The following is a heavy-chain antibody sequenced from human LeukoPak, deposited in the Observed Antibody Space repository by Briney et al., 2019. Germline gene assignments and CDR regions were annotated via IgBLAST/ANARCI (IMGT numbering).Heavy chain of an antibody. CDR1: GFTFSDYY. D-gene: IGHD1-26*01. CDR3: ARDRVRGSSGSQIDY. J-gene: IGHJ4*02. V-gene: IGHV3-11*01. CDR2: ISSSGSTI. Sequence: GGSLRLSCAASGFTFSDYYMSCLRQAPGEGREWVSYISSSGSTIYYADSVKGRFTISRDNAKNSLYLQMNSLRSDDTAVYYCARDRVRGSSGSQIDYWGQGTLVTVSS.